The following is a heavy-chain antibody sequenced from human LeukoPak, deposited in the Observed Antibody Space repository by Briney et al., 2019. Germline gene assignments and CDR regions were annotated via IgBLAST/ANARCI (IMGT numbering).Heavy chain of an antibody. V-gene: IGHV4-59*12. CDR3: ARDPIAAAGMIDY. CDR2: IYYSGST. Sequence: SETLSLTCTVSGGSISSYYWSWIRQPPGKGLEWIGYIYYSGSTNYNPSLKSRVTISVDTSKNQFSLKLSSVTAADTAVYYCARDPIAAAGMIDYWGQGTLVTVSS. J-gene: IGHJ4*02. CDR1: GGSISSYY. D-gene: IGHD6-13*01.